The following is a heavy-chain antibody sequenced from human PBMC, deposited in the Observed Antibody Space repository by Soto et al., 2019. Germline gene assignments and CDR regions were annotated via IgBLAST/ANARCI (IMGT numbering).Heavy chain of an antibody. CDR1: GGSISSGGYY. D-gene: IGHD3-22*01. CDR3: ARVDYYDSSGYYYVGWFDP. CDR2: IYYSGST. J-gene: IGHJ5*02. Sequence: SETLSLTCTVSGGSISSGGYYWSWIRQHPGKGLEWIGYIYYSGSTYYNPSLKSRVTISVDTSKNQFSLKLSSVTAADTAVYYCARVDYYDSSGYYYVGWFDPWGQGTLVTVSS. V-gene: IGHV4-31*03.